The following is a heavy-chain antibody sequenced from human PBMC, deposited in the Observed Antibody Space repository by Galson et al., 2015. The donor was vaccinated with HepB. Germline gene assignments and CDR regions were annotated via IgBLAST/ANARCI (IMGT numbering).Heavy chain of an antibody. V-gene: IGHV3-48*03. CDR2: LTCSGSTI. D-gene: IGHD5-12*01. Sequence: SLRLSCAGSGFTFSHYELNWVRPAPGTGLEWLSYLTCSGSTIFYADSLNCRFPISRYRPRTSVYLQMNSLGAEDTSVYYCARQRGYTFGPFDHWGQGTLVTVSS. CDR3: ARQRGYTFGPFDH. J-gene: IGHJ4*02. CDR1: GFTFSHYE.